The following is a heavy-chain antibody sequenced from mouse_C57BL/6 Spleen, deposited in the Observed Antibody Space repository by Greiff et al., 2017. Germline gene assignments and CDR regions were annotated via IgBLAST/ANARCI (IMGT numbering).Heavy chain of an antibody. CDR2: IDPEDGDT. V-gene: IGHV14-1*01. CDR3: TTIYYDYDYLDD. D-gene: IGHD2-4*01. Sequence: VQLKQSGAELVRPGASVKLSCTASGFNIKDYYMHWVKQRPEQGLEWIGRIDPEDGDTEYAPKFQGKATMTADTSSNTAYLQLSSLTSEDTAVYYCTTIYYDYDYLDDWGQGTTRTVSS. J-gene: IGHJ2*01. CDR1: GFNIKDYY.